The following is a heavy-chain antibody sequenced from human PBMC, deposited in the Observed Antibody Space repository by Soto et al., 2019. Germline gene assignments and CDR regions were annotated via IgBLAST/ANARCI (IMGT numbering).Heavy chain of an antibody. CDR1: GGSISSGGYY. Sequence: LSLTCTVSGGSISSGGYYWTWMRLHPVRGLEWIGYIHDSGSSFYLPSLKSRVTILLETSKNQFSLNLRSVTAADTAVYYCARSQMATTGPYFDFWGHGTLVTVSS. CDR3: ARSQMATTGPYFDF. J-gene: IGHJ4*01. CDR2: IHDSGSS. D-gene: IGHD1-1*01. V-gene: IGHV4-31*03.